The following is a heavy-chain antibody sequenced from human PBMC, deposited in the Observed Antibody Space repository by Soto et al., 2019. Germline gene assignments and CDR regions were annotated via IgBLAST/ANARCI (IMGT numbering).Heavy chain of an antibody. Sequence: WASVKVSCKVSGYTLTELSMHWVRQAPGKGLEWMGGFDPEDGETIYAQKFQGRVTMTEDTSTDTAYMELSSLRSEDTAVYYCALRGYDSSGYDVDYWGQGTLVTVSS. CDR3: ALRGYDSSGYDVDY. J-gene: IGHJ4*02. CDR2: FDPEDGET. CDR1: GYTLTELS. D-gene: IGHD3-22*01. V-gene: IGHV1-24*01.